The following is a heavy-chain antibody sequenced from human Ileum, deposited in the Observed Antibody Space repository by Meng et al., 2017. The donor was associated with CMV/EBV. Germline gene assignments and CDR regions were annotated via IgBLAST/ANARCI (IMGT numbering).Heavy chain of an antibody. CDR1: FTFTCYY. Sequence: FTFTCYYLHWVLQAPGQGFEWMGRISPTTGDTLFAQKFQGRVTLTTDTSVNTAYMELTSLRSDDSAVYYCARVTTAYSSHWYKYFDYWGQGTLVTVSS. V-gene: IGHV1-2*06. J-gene: IGHJ4*02. D-gene: IGHD6-19*01. CDR2: ISPTTGDT. CDR3: ARVTTAYSSHWYKYFDY.